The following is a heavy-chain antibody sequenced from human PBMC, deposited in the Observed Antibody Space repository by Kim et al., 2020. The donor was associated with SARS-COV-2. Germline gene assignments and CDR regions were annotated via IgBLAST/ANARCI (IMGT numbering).Heavy chain of an antibody. CDR3: TTDPLLLYDSSGLVVENEN. V-gene: IGHV3-15*01. J-gene: IGHJ4*02. D-gene: IGHD3-22*01. CDR1: GFTFSNAW. Sequence: GGSLRLSCAASGFTFSNAWMSWVRQAPGKGLEWVGRIKSKTDGGTTDYAAPVKGRFTISRDDSKNTLYLQMNSLKTEDTAVYYCTTDPLLLYDSSGLVVENENWGQGTLVTVSS. CDR2: IKSKTDGGTT.